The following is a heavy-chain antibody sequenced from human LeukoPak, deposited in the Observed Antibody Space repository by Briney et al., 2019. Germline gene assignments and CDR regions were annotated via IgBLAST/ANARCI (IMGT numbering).Heavy chain of an antibody. D-gene: IGHD3-16*01. J-gene: IGHJ4*02. V-gene: IGHV3-73*01. CDR1: GFTFSGSA. Sequence: PGGSLRLSCAASGFTFSGSAMHWVRQASGKGLEWVGRIRSKANSYATAYAASAKGRFTISRDDSKNTAYLQMNSLKTEDTAVYYCTTTFGGVIPSYWGQGTLVTVSS. CDR2: IRSKANSYAT. CDR3: TTTFGGVIPSY.